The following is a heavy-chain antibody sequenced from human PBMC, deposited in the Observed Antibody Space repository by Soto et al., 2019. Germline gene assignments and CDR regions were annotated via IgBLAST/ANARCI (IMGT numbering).Heavy chain of an antibody. Sequence: SETLSLTCAVYGGSFSGYYWSWIRQPPGKGLEWIGEINHSGSTNYNPSLKSRVTISVDTSKNQFSLKLSSVTAADTAVYYCARGVRITMIVVVTHFFDFWGQGILVTVSS. J-gene: IGHJ4*02. CDR1: GGSFSGYY. CDR2: INHSGST. D-gene: IGHD3-22*01. V-gene: IGHV4-34*01. CDR3: ARGVRITMIVVVTHFFDF.